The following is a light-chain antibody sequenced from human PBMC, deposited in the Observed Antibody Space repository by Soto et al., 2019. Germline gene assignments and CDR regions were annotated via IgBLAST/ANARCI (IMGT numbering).Light chain of an antibody. CDR3: QQRSDWPRT. CDR2: DAS. CDR1: QSISSY. J-gene: IGKJ1*01. Sequence: EIVLTQSPATLSLSPGERATLSCRASQSISSYLAWYQQKPGQAPRLLIHDASNRATGIPARFSGSGSGTEFPLSISGLEPEDFAVYYCQQRSDWPRTFGQGTKVEIK. V-gene: IGKV3-11*01.